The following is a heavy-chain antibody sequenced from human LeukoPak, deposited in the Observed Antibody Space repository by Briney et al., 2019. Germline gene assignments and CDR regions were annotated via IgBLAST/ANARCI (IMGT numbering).Heavy chain of an antibody. V-gene: IGHV3-30*04. CDR2: ISHDGSDK. Sequence: GRSLRLSCAASGSTFRSFAMHWVRQAPGKGLEWVAIISHDGSDKYYADSVKGRFTISRDNSKNTLHLQMSSLRAEDTAVYYCVQRGGLDYWGQGTLVTVSS. D-gene: IGHD3-16*01. J-gene: IGHJ4*02. CDR1: GSTFRSFA. CDR3: VQRGGLDY.